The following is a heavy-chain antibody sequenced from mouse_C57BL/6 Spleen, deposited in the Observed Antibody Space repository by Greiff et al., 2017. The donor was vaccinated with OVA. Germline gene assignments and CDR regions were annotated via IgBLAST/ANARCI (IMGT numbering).Heavy chain of an antibody. CDR3: AKGRAAQATSAMDY. V-gene: IGHV2-3*01. CDR1: GFSLTSYG. Sequence: VKLMESGPGLVAPSQSLSITCTVSGFSLTSYGVSWVRQPPGKGLEWLGVIWGDGSTNYHSALISRLSISKDNSKSQVFLKLNSLQTDDTATYYCAKGRAAQATSAMDYWGQGTSVTVSS. J-gene: IGHJ4*01. CDR2: IWGDGST. D-gene: IGHD3-2*02.